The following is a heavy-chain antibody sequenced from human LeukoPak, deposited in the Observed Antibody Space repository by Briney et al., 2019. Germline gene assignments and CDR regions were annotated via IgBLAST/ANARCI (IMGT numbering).Heavy chain of an antibody. CDR3: TRVAFHDAFDI. D-gene: IGHD5-12*01. CDR2: INPNSGGT. CDR1: GYTFTGYY. Sequence: ASVKVSFKASGYTFTGYYMHWVRQAPGQGLEWMGWINPNSGGTNYAQKFQGRVTMTRDTSISTAYMELSRLRSDDTAVYYCTRVAFHDAFDIRGQGTMVTVSS. J-gene: IGHJ3*02. V-gene: IGHV1-2*02.